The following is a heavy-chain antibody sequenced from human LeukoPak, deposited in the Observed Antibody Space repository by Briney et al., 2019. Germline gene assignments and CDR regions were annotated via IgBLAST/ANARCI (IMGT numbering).Heavy chain of an antibody. V-gene: IGHV4-38-2*01. CDR2: IYHSGST. D-gene: IGHD3-3*01. CDR1: GYSISSGYY. J-gene: IGHJ4*02. Sequence: PSETLSLTCAVSGYSISSGYYWGWIRQPPGKGLEWIGSIYHSGSTYYNPSLKSRVTISVDTSKNQFSLKLSSVTAADTAVYYCARRGQVFGVVTHFDYWGQGTLVTVSS. CDR3: ARRGQVFGVVTHFDY.